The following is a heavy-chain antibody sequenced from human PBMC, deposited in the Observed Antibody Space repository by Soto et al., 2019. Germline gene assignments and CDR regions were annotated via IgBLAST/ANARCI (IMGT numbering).Heavy chain of an antibody. CDR2: IYYSGST. J-gene: IGHJ6*02. CDR3: ARRRSGWDYYYYGMDV. Sequence: SETLSLTCTVSGGSISSSSYYWGWIRQPPGKGLEWIGSIYYSGSTYYNPSLKSRVTISVDTSKNQFSLKLSSVTAADTAVYYCARRRSGWDYYYYGMDVWGQGTTVT. D-gene: IGHD6-19*01. CDR1: GGSISSSSYY. V-gene: IGHV4-39*01.